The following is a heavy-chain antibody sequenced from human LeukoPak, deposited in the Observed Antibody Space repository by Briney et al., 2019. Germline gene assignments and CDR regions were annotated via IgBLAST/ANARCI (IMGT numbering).Heavy chain of an antibody. J-gene: IGHJ4*02. Sequence: GGSLRLSCAASEFTFSSYGMHSVRQAPGKGLAWVAFIRYDGSNKYYADSVKGRFTISRDNSKNMLYLQMNSLRAEDTAVYYCAKDRNGVVRGVDYWGQGTRPPSPQ. CDR3: AKDRNGVVRGVDY. V-gene: IGHV3-30*02. CDR2: IRYDGSNK. D-gene: IGHD3-10*01. CDR1: EFTFSSYG.